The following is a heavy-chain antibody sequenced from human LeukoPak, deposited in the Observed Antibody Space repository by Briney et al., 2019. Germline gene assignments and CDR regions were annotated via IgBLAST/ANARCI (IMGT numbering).Heavy chain of an antibody. D-gene: IGHD3-22*01. CDR2: FDPEDGET. CDR3: ATGKRYYYDSSGYSNWFDP. CDR1: GYTLTELS. J-gene: IGHJ5*02. V-gene: IGHV1-24*01. Sequence: ASVKVSCKVSGYTLTELSMHWVRQAPGKGLEWMGGFDPEDGETIYAQKFQGRVTMTEDTSTDTAYMELSSLRSEDMAVYYCATGKRYYYDSSGYSNWFDPWGQGTLVTVSS.